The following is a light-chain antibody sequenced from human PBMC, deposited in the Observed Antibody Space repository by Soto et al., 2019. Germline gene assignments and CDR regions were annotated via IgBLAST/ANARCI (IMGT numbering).Light chain of an antibody. J-gene: IGLJ1*01. CDR3: NSFTSSSTYV. CDR2: EVS. CDR1: SSDVGGYKY. Sequence: QSALTQPASVSGSPGQSITISCTGTSSDVGGYKYVSWYQQHPGKAPKLIIYEVSNRPSGVSNRFSGSKSGNTASLTISGLHAEDETDYYCNSFTSSSTYVFGTGTKLTVL. V-gene: IGLV2-14*01.